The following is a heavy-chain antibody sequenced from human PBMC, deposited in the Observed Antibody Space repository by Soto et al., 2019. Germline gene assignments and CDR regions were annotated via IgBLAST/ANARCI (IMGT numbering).Heavy chain of an antibody. J-gene: IGHJ4*02. Sequence: SETLSLTCTVSGGSISSYYWSWIRQPPGKGLEWIGYIYYSGSTNYNPSLKSRVTISVDTSKNQFSLKLSSVTAADTAVYYCARGHGGTPQYFDYWGQGTLVTVSS. D-gene: IGHD2-15*01. CDR2: IYYSGST. CDR1: GGSISSYY. CDR3: ARGHGGTPQYFDY. V-gene: IGHV4-59*01.